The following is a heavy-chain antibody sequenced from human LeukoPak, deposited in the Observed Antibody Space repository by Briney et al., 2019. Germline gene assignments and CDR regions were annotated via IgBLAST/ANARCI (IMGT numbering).Heavy chain of an antibody. CDR2: IKQDGSEK. V-gene: IGHV3-7*01. J-gene: IGHJ3*02. CDR3: TREGYWAPDI. D-gene: IGHD2-8*02. CDR1: GFSFSNYW. Sequence: GGSLRLSCAASGFSFSNYWMNWVRQAPGKGLEWVATIKQDGSEKYYVDSVKGRFTISRDNAKNSLYLQMNSLRAEDTAVYYCTREGYWAPDIWGQGTMVTVSS.